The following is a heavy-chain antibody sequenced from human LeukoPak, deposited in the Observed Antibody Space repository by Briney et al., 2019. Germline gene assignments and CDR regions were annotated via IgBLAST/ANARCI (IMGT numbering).Heavy chain of an antibody. D-gene: IGHD6-6*01. V-gene: IGHV4-34*01. CDR1: RGSFSGYY. CDR3: ATARGYSSSRAYFY. J-gene: IGHJ4*02. Sequence: PSEALSLTCAVYRGSFSGYYWSWIRQPPAKGLDWIGEINHSGSTNHNPSLKSRVTISVDTSKNQFSLKLSSVTAADTAVYYCATARGYSSSRAYFYWGQGTLVTVSS. CDR2: INHSGST.